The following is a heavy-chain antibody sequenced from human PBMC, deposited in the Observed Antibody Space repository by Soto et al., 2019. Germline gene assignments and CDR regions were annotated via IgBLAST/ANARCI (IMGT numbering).Heavy chain of an antibody. D-gene: IGHD2-15*01. CDR3: ARGYCSGGSCYRANWFDP. CDR1: GGSISSYY. V-gene: IGHV4-59*01. Sequence: QVQLQESGPGLVKPSETLSLTCTVSGGSISSYYWSWIRQPPGKGLEWIGYIYYSGSTNYNPSLKSRVTIAVDTSKNQCSLKLSSVTAADTAVYYCARGYCSGGSCYRANWFDPWGQGTLVTVSS. CDR2: IYYSGST. J-gene: IGHJ5*02.